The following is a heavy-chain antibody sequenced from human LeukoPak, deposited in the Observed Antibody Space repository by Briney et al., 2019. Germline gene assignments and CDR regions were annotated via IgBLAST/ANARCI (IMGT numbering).Heavy chain of an antibody. D-gene: IGHD3-22*01. Sequence: GGSLRLSCAASGFTFSDYYMSWIRQASGKGLEWVSYICDSGRTIYYADSVKGRFTISRDNAKNSVYLQMNNLRAEDTAVYYCARDRLGDYDNSGYYDNWGQGTLVTVSS. CDR3: ARDRLGDYDNSGYYDN. V-gene: IGHV3-11*01. CDR1: GFTFSDYY. CDR2: ICDSGRTI. J-gene: IGHJ4*02.